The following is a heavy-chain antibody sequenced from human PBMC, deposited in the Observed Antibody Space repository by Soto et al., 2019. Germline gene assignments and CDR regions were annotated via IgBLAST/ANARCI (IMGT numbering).Heavy chain of an antibody. CDR2: MNPDSGNT. CDR1: GYTFTNYD. CDR3: ARGRFSRTWFDP. Sequence: QVQLVQSGAEVKKPGASVKVSCKASGYTFTNYDIHWVRQATGQGLEWMGWMNPDSGNTGQSKQFQGRVTMTRDTSISTASMEMCSLRSEDSAVYCCARGRFSRTWFDPWGQGTLVTVSS. J-gene: IGHJ5*02. V-gene: IGHV1-8*01. D-gene: IGHD3-16*01.